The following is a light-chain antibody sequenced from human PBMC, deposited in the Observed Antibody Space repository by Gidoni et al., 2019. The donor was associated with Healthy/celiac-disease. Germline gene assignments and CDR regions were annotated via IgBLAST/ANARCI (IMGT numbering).Light chain of an antibody. CDR3: CSDAGSSTKV. J-gene: IGLJ2*01. CDR1: SSDVGSYNL. CDR2: EGS. V-gene: IGLV2-23*01. Sequence: QSALTQPASVSGSPGPSITISCTGTSSDVGSYNLVSWYQQHPGKAPKLMIYEGSKRPSGVSNRFSGSKSGNTASLTISGLQAEDEADYYCCSDAGSSTKVFGGGTKLTVL.